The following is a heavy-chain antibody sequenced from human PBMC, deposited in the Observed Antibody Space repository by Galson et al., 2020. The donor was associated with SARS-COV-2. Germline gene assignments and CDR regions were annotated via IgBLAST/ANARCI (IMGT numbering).Heavy chain of an antibody. J-gene: IGHJ6*02. CDR3: ARVTAYSSSWNCHYCGMDV. CDR2: MFYGGTT. V-gene: IGHV4-39*07. D-gene: IGHD6-13*01. CDR1: GGSFISSIYS. Sequence: KTLYLTCSVSGGSFISSIYSWGSIRQSPGKGLEWTRAMFYGGTTYYNPSLKNQVTISLDTSKNQFSLSLSTVTAADTAVDYCARVTAYSSSWNCHYCGMDVWGQGNTVTVSS.